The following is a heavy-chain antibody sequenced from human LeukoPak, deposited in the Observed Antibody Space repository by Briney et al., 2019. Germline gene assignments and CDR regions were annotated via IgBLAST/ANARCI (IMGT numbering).Heavy chain of an antibody. V-gene: IGHV5-51*01. CDR1: GYRFTDYW. CDR2: IFPGDSNT. J-gene: IGHJ4*02. Sequence: GESLQISCKASGYRFTDYWIAWVRQVPGIGLEWMGIIFPGDSNTRYRPSFQGQVTISVDKSITTACLQWSSLKASDTAMYYCAKLNYDSSGFKGRHFDYWGQGTLVTVSS. CDR3: AKLNYDSSGFKGRHFDY. D-gene: IGHD3-22*01.